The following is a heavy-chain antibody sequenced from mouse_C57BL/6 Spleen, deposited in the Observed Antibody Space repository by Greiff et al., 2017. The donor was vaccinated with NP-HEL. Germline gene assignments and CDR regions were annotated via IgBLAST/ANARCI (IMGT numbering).Heavy chain of an antibody. V-gene: IGHV1-69*01. J-gene: IGHJ3*01. Sequence: QVQLQQPGAELVMPGASVKLSCKASGYTFTSYWMHWVKQRPGQGLEWIGEIDPSDSYTNYNQKFKGKSTLTVDKSSSTAYMQLSSLTSEYSAVYYCARKDLGYAYWGQGTLVTVST. CDR2: IDPSDSYT. CDR3: ARKDLGYAY. CDR1: GYTFTSYW.